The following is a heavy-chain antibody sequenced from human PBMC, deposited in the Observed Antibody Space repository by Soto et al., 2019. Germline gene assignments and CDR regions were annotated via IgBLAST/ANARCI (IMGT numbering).Heavy chain of an antibody. CDR3: ARDPTGATRTNWFDP. V-gene: IGHV3-21*01. CDR1: GFTFSSYS. D-gene: IGHD1-26*01. J-gene: IGHJ5*02. CDR2: ISSSSSYI. Sequence: GGSLRLSCAASGFTFSSYSMNWVRQAPGKGLEWVSSISSSSSYIYYADSVKGRFTISRDNAKNSLYLQMNSLRAEDTAVYYCARDPTGATRTNWFDPWGQGTLVTVSS.